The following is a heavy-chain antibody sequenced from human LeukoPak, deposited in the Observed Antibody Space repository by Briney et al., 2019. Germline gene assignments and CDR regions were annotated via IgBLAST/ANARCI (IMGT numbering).Heavy chain of an antibody. D-gene: IGHD6-6*01. CDR2: IRSDGSNK. Sequence: GGSLRLSCAASGFTFSGSGMHWVRQAPGKGLEWVAFIRSDGSNKYYADSVKGRFTISRDNSKNTLYLQMNSLRAEDTAVYYCAKWGSSGIDPWGQGTLVIVSS. J-gene: IGHJ5*02. V-gene: IGHV3-30*02. CDR1: GFTFSGSG. CDR3: AKWGSSGIDP.